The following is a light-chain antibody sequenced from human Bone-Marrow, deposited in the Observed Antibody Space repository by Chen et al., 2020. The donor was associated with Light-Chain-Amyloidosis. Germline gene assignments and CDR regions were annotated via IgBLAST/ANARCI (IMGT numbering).Light chain of an antibody. CDR2: RDT. CDR1: DLPTKY. Sequence: SYELTQPPSVSVSPGQTARITCSGDDLPTKYAYWYQQKPGQAPVLVIHRDTERPSGISERSSGSNSGTTATLTISGVQAEDEADYHCQSADSSGTYEVIFGGGTKLTVL. CDR3: QSADSSGTYEVI. V-gene: IGLV3-25*03. J-gene: IGLJ2*01.